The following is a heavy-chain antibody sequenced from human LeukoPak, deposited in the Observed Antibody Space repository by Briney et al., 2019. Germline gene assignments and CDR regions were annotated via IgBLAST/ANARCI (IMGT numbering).Heavy chain of an antibody. V-gene: IGHV3-7*01. Sequence: PGGPLRLSCAASGFSFSMCWMCWVRQAPGKGLEWVANIKEDGSRQNYVDSVKGRFTISRDNAKNSLFLQMNSLRAEDTAIYYCTRDKAYSSFDLWGQGTLVTVSS. J-gene: IGHJ4*02. CDR1: GFSFSMCW. D-gene: IGHD5-18*01. CDR3: TRDKAYSSFDL. CDR2: IKEDGSRQ.